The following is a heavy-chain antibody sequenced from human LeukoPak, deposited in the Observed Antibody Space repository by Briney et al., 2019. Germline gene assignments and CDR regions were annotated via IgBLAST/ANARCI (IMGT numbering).Heavy chain of an antibody. Sequence: GASVKVSCKASGYTFTSYGISWVRQAPGQGLEWMGWISAYNGNTNYAQKLQGRVTMTTDTSTSTAYMELRSLRSDDTAVYYCARDRPTPYYYGSGSQWDYWGQGTLVTVSS. D-gene: IGHD3-10*01. V-gene: IGHV1-18*01. J-gene: IGHJ4*02. CDR1: GYTFTSYG. CDR3: ARDRPTPYYYGSGSQWDY. CDR2: ISAYNGNT.